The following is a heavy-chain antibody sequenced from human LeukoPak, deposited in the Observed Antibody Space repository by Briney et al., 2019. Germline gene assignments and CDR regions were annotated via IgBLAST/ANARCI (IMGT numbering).Heavy chain of an antibody. V-gene: IGHV3-7*01. CDR3: ARDPWELPHQFIYYGMDV. CDR1: GFTFSSYW. CDR2: INEDGSEK. J-gene: IGHJ6*02. Sequence: SGGSLRLSCAASGFTFSSYWMSWVRQAPGKGLEWVANINEDGSEKYYADSVEGRFTISRDNSKNTLYLQMNSLRAEDTAVYYCARDPWELPHQFIYYGMDVWGQGTTVTVSS. D-gene: IGHD1-26*01.